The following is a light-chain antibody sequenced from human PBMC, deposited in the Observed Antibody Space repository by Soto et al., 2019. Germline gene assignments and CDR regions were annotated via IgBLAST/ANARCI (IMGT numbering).Light chain of an antibody. V-gene: IGKV3-15*01. CDR2: GAS. Sequence: EIVMTQSPVTLSVSPGERVTLSCRASQSVSSSLAWYQQKPGQAPRLLIYGASTSATGIPARFSVSGSGAEFTLAISSLQSEDFAVYYCQPYNDWPQTFGQGTKVEIK. CDR1: QSVSSS. CDR3: QPYNDWPQT. J-gene: IGKJ1*01.